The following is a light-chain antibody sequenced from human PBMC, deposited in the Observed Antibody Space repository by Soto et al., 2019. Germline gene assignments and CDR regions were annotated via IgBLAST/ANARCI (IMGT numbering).Light chain of an antibody. CDR2: SAS. J-gene: IGKJ4*01. CDR1: QIISTN. V-gene: IGKV1-39*01. Sequence: DIQMTQSPSSLSASVGDSVSITCRASQIISTNLNWYQQKPGKAPRLLIYSASNLQSGVPSRFSGSGSGTGFTLTISNLQPEDFATYYCQQSYSTPLTFGGGTKVAIK. CDR3: QQSYSTPLT.